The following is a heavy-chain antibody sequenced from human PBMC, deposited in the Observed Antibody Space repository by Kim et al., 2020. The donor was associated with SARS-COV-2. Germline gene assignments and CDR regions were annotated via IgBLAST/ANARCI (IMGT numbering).Heavy chain of an antibody. J-gene: IGHJ4*02. Sequence: SETLSLTCTVSGGSISSGSYYWGWIRQPPGKGLEWIGSIYNSGSTYYNPSLKSRVTISVDTSKNQFSLKLSSVTAADTAVYYCARVDRAMVNYWGQGTLVTVSS. D-gene: IGHD5-18*01. V-gene: IGHV4-39*01. CDR2: IYNSGST. CDR1: GGSISSGSYY. CDR3: ARVDRAMVNY.